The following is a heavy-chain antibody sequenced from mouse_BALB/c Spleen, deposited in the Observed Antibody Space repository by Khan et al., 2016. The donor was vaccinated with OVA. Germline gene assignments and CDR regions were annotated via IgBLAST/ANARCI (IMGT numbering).Heavy chain of an antibody. J-gene: IGHJ4*01. Sequence: EVQLQESGPGLVKPSQSLSLTCTVTGYSITSDYAWNWIRQFPENKLEWMGYISSTGSTNYNPSLKSRISITRDTSKNQFFLQLKSVTTEDTATYYCARSLYYSYGYALDCWGRGTSITVSS. V-gene: IGHV3-2*02. D-gene: IGHD2-14*01. CDR3: ARSLYYSYGYALDC. CDR2: ISSTGST. CDR1: GYSITSDYA.